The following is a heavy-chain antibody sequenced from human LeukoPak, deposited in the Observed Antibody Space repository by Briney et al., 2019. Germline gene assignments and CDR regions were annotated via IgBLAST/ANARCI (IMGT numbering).Heavy chain of an antibody. CDR2: INHSGST. Sequence: SETLSLTCAVYGGSFSGYYWSWIRQPPGKGLEWIGEINHSGSTYYNPSLKSRVTISVDTSKNQFSLKLSSVTAADTAVYYCARLHRGAFDYWGQGTLVTVSS. V-gene: IGHV4-34*01. D-gene: IGHD4-17*01. J-gene: IGHJ4*02. CDR1: GGSFSGYY. CDR3: ARLHRGAFDY.